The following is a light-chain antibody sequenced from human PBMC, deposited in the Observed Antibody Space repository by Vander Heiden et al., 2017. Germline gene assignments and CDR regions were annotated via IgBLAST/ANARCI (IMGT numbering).Light chain of an antibody. V-gene: IGKV3-20*01. CDR1: QSVSSSY. CDR3: QQYDSSPNT. Sequence: SQSVSSSYLAWYQQKPGQAPRLLIYGASSRATGIPDRFSGSGSGTDFTLTISRLEPEDFAVYYCQQYDSSPNTFGQGTKLEIK. J-gene: IGKJ2*01. CDR2: GAS.